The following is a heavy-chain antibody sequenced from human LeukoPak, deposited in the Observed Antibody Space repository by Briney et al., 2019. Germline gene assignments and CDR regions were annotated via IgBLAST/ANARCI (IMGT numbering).Heavy chain of an antibody. D-gene: IGHD3-10*01. CDR1: GGSFSGYY. CDR3: ARESGPRAGSGSWDYYYYYYMDV. J-gene: IGHJ6*03. V-gene: IGHV4-4*07. Sequence: PSETLSLTCAVYGGSFSGYYWSWIRQPAGKGLEWIGRIYTSGSTNYNPSLKSRVTMSVDTSKNQFSLKLSSVTAADTAVYYCARESGPRAGSGSWDYYYYYYMDVWGKGTTVTISS. CDR2: IYTSGST.